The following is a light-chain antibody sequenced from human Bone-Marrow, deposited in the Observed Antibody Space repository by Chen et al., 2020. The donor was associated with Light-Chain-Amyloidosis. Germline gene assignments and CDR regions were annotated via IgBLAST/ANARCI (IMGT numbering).Light chain of an antibody. CDR3: SSYTPRTTLYV. CDR1: RSDIGGYQY. J-gene: IGLJ1*01. CDR2: DVS. Sequence: YALTQPDSVSGSPGTSLTISCTVTRSDIGGYQYVSWYQQHPGEAPKLMIYDVSRRPSGVSNRFSGSKSGNTASLTISGLQAGDEADYYCSSYTPRTTLYVFGTGTKVTVL. V-gene: IGLV2-14*03.